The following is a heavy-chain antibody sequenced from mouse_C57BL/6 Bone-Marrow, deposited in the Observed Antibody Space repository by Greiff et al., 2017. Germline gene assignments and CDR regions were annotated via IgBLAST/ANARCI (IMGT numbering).Heavy chain of an antibody. V-gene: IGHV1-26*01. CDR1: GYTFTDYY. Sequence: EVQLQQSGPELVKPGASVKISCKASGYTFTDYYMNWVKQSHGKSLEWIGDINPNNGGTSYNQKFKGKATLTVDKSSSTAYMELRSLTSEYSAVYYCARTAHATDYFDYWGQGTTLTVSA. CDR3: ARTAHATDYFDY. CDR2: INPNNGGT. J-gene: IGHJ2*01. D-gene: IGHD3-2*02.